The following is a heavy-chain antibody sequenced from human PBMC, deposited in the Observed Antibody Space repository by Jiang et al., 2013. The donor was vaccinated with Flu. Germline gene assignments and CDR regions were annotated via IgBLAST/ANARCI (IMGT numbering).Heavy chain of an antibody. CDR3: ARRGYYYDSSGYYKAAFDI. D-gene: IGHD3-22*01. Sequence: YWDDDKRYSPSLKSRLTITKDTSKNQVVLTMTNMDPVDTATYYCARRGYYYDSSGYYKAAFDIWGQGTMVTVSS. CDR2: YWDDDK. V-gene: IGHV2-5*02. J-gene: IGHJ3*02.